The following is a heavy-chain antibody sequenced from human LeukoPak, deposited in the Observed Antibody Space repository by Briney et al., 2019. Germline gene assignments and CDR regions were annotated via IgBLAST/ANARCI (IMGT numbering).Heavy chain of an antibody. CDR2: IYYSGST. Sequence: SETLSLTCTVSGGSISSYYWSWIRQPPGKGLEWIGYIYYSGSTNYNPSLKSRVTISVDTSKNQFSLKLSPVTAADTAVYYCARHVSGWYYFDYWGQGTLVTVSS. V-gene: IGHV4-59*08. D-gene: IGHD6-19*01. J-gene: IGHJ4*02. CDR1: GGSISSYY. CDR3: ARHVSGWYYFDY.